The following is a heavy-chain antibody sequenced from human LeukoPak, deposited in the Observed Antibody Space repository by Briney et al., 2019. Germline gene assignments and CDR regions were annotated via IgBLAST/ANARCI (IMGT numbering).Heavy chain of an antibody. CDR3: ARASSPGYYFDF. CDR1: GGSISSGGYY. D-gene: IGHD2-2*01. V-gene: IGHV4-31*03. CDR2: IYYSGST. J-gene: IGHJ4*02. Sequence: SETLSLTCSVSGGSISSGGYYWTWIRQRPGKGLEWVGYIYYSGSTYYNPSLKSRVIISLDTSKNQFSLKLSSVTAADSAVYYCARASSPGYYFDFWGQGTLVTVSS.